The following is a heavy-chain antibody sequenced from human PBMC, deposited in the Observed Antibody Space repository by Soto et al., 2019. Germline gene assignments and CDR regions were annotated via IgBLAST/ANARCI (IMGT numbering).Heavy chain of an antibody. J-gene: IGHJ4*02. CDR2: ISGSGGST. D-gene: IGHD3-10*01. CDR3: AKGDHPVLLWFGELLYPQLDY. Sequence: GGSLRLSCAASGFTFSSYAMSWVRQAPGKGLEWVSAISGSGGSTYYADSVKGRFTISRDNSKNTLYLQMNSLRAEDTAVYYCAKGDHPVLLWFGELLYPQLDYWGQGTLVTVSS. CDR1: GFTFSSYA. V-gene: IGHV3-23*01.